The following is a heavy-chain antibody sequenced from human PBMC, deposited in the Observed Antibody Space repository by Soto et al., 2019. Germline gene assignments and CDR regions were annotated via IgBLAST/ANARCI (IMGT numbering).Heavy chain of an antibody. J-gene: IGHJ5*02. CDR2: ISYDGNNK. CDR3: ARETSIAARSWFDP. CDR1: GFTFSSYA. Sequence: QVQLVESGGGVVQPGRSLRLSCAASGFTFSSYAMHWVRQAPGKGLEWVAVISYDGNNKYYADSVKGRFTISRDNSKNTLYLQMNSLRAEDTAVYYCARETSIAARSWFDPWGQGTLVTVSS. D-gene: IGHD6-6*01. V-gene: IGHV3-30-3*01.